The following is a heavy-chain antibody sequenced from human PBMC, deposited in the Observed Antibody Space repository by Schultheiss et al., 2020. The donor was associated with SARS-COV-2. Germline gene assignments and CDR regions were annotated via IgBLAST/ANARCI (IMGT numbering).Heavy chain of an antibody. D-gene: IGHD2-15*01. Sequence: SETLSLTCTVSGGSISDHYWSWIRQTPGKGLEWIAYMYYSGNTSYNPYLRSRVTVSLDTSKNTFSLNLKSVTTADTAFYYCARGLGYCSGNTCYSGVFIVWGQGTLVTVSS. CDR3: ARGLGYCSGNTCYSGVFIV. J-gene: IGHJ4*02. CDR1: GGSISDHY. CDR2: MYYSGNT. V-gene: IGHV4-59*11.